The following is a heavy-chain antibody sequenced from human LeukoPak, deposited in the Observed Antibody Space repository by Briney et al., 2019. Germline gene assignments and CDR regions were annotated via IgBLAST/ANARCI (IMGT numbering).Heavy chain of an antibody. Sequence: PGGSLRLSCAASGFTFSSYAMGWVRHPPGRGLDWVSDISGGGSNIYYADSVKGRFTISRDNSKNTLYLQMDNLRAEDTAVYYCAKRQGGNYPLDYWGQGTLVTVSS. V-gene: IGHV3-23*01. D-gene: IGHD3-3*01. CDR3: AKRQGGNYPLDY. CDR1: GFTFSSYA. CDR2: ISGGGSNI. J-gene: IGHJ4*02.